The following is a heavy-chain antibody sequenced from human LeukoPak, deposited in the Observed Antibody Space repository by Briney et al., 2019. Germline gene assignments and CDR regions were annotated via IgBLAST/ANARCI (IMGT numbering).Heavy chain of an antibody. CDR2: IYHSGSA. CDR3: ARGYDFYYYMDV. Sequence: PSETLSLTCTVSGGSISSSSYYWGWIRQPPGKGLEWIGSIYHSGSAYNNPSLKSRVTLSVDKSKNQFSLKLRSMTAADTAVYYCARGYDFYYYMDVSGKGTTVTVSS. J-gene: IGHJ6*03. D-gene: IGHD3-3*01. CDR1: GGSISSSSYY. V-gene: IGHV4-39*07.